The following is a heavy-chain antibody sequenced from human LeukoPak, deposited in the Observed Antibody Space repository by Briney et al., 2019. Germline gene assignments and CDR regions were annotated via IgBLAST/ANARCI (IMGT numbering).Heavy chain of an antibody. CDR2: ISYSGST. CDR3: ARGASRFGYCSGGSCYSGWFDP. Sequence: TSETLSLTCTVSGGSISSYYWSWIRQPPGKGLEWIGYISYSGSTNYNPSLKSRVTISVDTSKNQFSLKLSSVTAADTAVYYCARGASRFGYCSGGSCYSGWFDPWGQGTLVTVSS. J-gene: IGHJ5*02. D-gene: IGHD2-15*01. V-gene: IGHV4-59*12. CDR1: GGSISSYY.